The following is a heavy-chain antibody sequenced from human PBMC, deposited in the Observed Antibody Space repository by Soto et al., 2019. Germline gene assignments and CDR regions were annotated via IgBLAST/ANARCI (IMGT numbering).Heavy chain of an antibody. CDR3: ARGITSGYSAYYFDY. Sequence: ASVKVSCKASGYTFTSHDINWLRQSTGQGLEWMGWVNPNSGYTGYAQEFQGRVTMTRDTSTGTAYLELSSLRSDDAAMYYCARGITSGYSAYYFDYWGQGTPVTVSS. J-gene: IGHJ4*02. CDR1: GYTFTSHD. D-gene: IGHD3-22*01. CDR2: VNPNSGYT. V-gene: IGHV1-8*01.